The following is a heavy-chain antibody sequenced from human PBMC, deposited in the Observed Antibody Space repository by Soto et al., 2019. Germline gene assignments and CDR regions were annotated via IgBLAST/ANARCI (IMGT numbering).Heavy chain of an antibody. CDR1: GFTFSSYS. D-gene: IGHD6-13*01. V-gene: IGHV3-21*01. J-gene: IGHJ4*02. CDR3: ARDSSSWYYFDY. CDR2: ISSSSSYI. Sequence: GALRLSCAASGFTFSSYSMNWVRQAPGKGLEWVSSISSSSSYIYYADSVKGRFTISRDNAKNSLYLQMNSLRAEDTAVYYCARDSSSWYYFDYWGQGTLVTVSS.